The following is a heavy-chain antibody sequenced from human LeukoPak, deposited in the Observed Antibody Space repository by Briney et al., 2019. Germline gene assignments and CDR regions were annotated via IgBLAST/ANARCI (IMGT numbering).Heavy chain of an antibody. Sequence: ASVKVSCKASGYTFTGYYMHWVRQAPGQGLEWMGWINPNSGGTNYAQKFQGRVTMTRDTSISTAYMELSRLRSDDTAVYYCARYVGIGDSSGYYGAFDIWGQGTMVTVSS. CDR3: ARYVGIGDSSGYYGAFDI. CDR1: GYTFTGYY. CDR2: INPNSGGT. D-gene: IGHD3-22*01. J-gene: IGHJ3*02. V-gene: IGHV1-2*02.